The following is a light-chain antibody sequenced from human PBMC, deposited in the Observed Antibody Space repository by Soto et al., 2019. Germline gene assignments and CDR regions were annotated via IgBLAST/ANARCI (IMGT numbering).Light chain of an antibody. V-gene: IGKV3-20*01. Sequence: EIMLTQSPDTLSLSPGERATLSCRASQSVRTSYLAWYQQKGGQAPRLFIYDTSSRATGIPDRFSGSGCGTYFTLTISRLDPEDFAVYYCQHYGSSLWTFGQGTKVEIK. J-gene: IGKJ1*01. CDR2: DTS. CDR1: QSVRTSY. CDR3: QHYGSSLWT.